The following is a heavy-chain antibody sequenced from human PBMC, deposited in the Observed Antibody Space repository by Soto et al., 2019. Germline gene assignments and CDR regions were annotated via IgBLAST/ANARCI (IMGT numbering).Heavy chain of an antibody. V-gene: IGHV4-34*01. CDR1: GGSFSGYY. J-gene: IGHJ5*02. D-gene: IGHD2-21*02. CDR2: INHSGST. Sequence: QVQLQQWGAGLLKPSETLSLTCAVYGGSFSGYYWSWIRQPPGKGLEWIGEINHSGSTNYNPSIKSRVTISVDTSKNQFSLKLSSVPAADTAVYYCARGRFGGVVVTARRPNWFDPWGQGTLVTVSS. CDR3: ARGRFGGVVVTARRPNWFDP.